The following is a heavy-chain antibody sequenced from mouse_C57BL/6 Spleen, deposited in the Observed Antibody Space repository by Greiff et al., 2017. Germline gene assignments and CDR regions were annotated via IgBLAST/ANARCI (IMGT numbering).Heavy chain of an antibody. D-gene: IGHD3-2*02. CDR3: ARSGFNCSCAMDD. J-gene: IGHJ4*01. Sequence: VQLQQPGAELVKPGASVKLSCKASGYTFTSYWMQWVKQRPGQGLEWIGEIDPSDSYTNYNQKFKGKATLTVDTSSSTAYMQLSSLTSEDSAVYYCARSGFNCSCAMDDWGQGTSVTVSS. CDR1: GYTFTSYW. V-gene: IGHV1-50*01. CDR2: IDPSDSYT.